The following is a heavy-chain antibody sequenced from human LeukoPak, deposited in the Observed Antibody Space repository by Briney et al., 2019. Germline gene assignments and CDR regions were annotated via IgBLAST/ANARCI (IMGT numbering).Heavy chain of an antibody. V-gene: IGHV3-23*01. Sequence: GGSLRLSCAASEFTFSSYAMSWVRQAPGKGLEWVSSVSNNVDDTYYADSVKGRFTISRDNSKNTLYLQMNSPSADDTAVYYCAKIDGGLLNWGQGTLVTVSS. CDR3: AKIDGGLLN. CDR1: EFTFSSYA. J-gene: IGHJ4*02. D-gene: IGHD3-16*01. CDR2: VSNNVDDT.